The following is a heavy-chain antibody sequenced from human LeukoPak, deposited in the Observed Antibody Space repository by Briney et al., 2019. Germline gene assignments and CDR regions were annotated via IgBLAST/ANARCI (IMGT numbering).Heavy chain of an antibody. Sequence: GASVKVSCKASGFTFSNSAMQWVRQARGQRLEWIGWIVVGSGNSNYAQKFQERVTITRDMSSSTAYMELSSLRSEDTAVYYCAAAPFYCSGGGCYLSATADGFDIWGQGTMVTVSS. CDR2: IVVGSGNS. J-gene: IGHJ3*02. CDR1: GFTFSNSA. V-gene: IGHV1-58*02. CDR3: AAAPFYCSGGGCYLSATADGFDI. D-gene: IGHD2-15*01.